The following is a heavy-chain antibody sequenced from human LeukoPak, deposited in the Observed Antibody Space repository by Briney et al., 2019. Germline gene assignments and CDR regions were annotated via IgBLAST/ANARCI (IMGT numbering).Heavy chain of an antibody. D-gene: IGHD6-13*01. J-gene: IGHJ3*02. Sequence: ASVKVSCKASGYTFTRYYMHWVRQAPGQGLEWMGIINPSGGSTSYAQKFQGRVTMTRDTSTSTVYMELSSLRSEDTAVYYCARDQSAAGTQGPDAFDIWGQGTMVTVSS. CDR3: ARDQSAAGTQGPDAFDI. CDR1: GYTFTRYY. CDR2: INPSGGST. V-gene: IGHV1-46*01.